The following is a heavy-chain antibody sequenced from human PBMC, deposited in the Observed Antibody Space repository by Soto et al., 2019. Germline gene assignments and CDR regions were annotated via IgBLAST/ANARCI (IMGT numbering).Heavy chain of an antibody. J-gene: IGHJ4*02. Sequence: SETQSLTCAVSGGSISSDGYSWSWIRQPPGKGLEWIGYIYYSGSTNYNPSLKSRVTISVDTSKNQFSLKLSSVTAADAAVYYCARRYGASFDYWGQGTLVTVSS. CDR2: IYYSGST. D-gene: IGHD4-17*01. CDR3: ARRYGASFDY. CDR1: GGSISSDGYS. V-gene: IGHV4-61*08.